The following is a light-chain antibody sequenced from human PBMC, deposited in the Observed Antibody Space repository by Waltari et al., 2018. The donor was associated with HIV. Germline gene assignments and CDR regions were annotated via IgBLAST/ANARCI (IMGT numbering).Light chain of an antibody. J-gene: IGKJ1*01. Sequence: EIVMTQSPATLSVSAGERVTHSCRASQSVNSKLAWYQQKPGQAPRLLIYGASTRAASIPARFSGSGSGTEFTLTISSLQSEDFAVYYCQRYNNWPPAWTFGQGTKVEIK. V-gene: IGKV3-15*01. CDR1: QSVNSK. CDR3: QRYNNWPPAWT. CDR2: GAS.